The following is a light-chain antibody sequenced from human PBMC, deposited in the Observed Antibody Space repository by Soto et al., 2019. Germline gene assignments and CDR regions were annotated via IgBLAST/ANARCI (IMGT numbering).Light chain of an antibody. V-gene: IGKV3-15*01. Sequence: EIVMTQSPVTLSVSPGERATLSCRASQSVSRKLVWYQQKPGQAPRLLIYDTSTRDTGIPARFSGSGSGTEFTLTISSLQSEDFAVYYCQQYNTWTSITFGQGTRLEIK. J-gene: IGKJ5*01. CDR2: DTS. CDR1: QSVSRK. CDR3: QQYNTWTSIT.